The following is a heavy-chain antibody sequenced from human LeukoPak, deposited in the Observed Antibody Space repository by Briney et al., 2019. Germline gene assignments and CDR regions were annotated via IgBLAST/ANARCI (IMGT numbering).Heavy chain of an antibody. Sequence: SETLSLTCTVSGGSISRYFWSWIRQPPGTGLEWIGYIYYSGSTNYNPSLKSRVTISVDTSKNQVSLKLSSVTAADTAVYYCARHEGDTSGSYMYNWFDPWGQGTLVTVSS. CDR1: GGSISRYF. V-gene: IGHV4-59*08. J-gene: IGHJ5*02. CDR2: IYYSGST. D-gene: IGHD3-22*01. CDR3: ARHEGDTSGSYMYNWFDP.